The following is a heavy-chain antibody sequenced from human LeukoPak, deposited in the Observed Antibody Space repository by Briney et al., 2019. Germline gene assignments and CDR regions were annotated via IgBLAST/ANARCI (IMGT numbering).Heavy chain of an antibody. D-gene: IGHD3-22*01. J-gene: IGHJ4*02. V-gene: IGHV3-21*01. CDR1: GFTFSSYS. CDR2: ISSSSSYI. CDR3: ARGMRPYYDSSCYRDYFDY. Sequence: PGGSLRLSCAASGFTFSSYSMNWVRQAPGKGLEWVSSISSSSSYIYYADSVKGRFTISRDNAKNSLYLQMNSLRAEDTAVYYCARGMRPYYDSSCYRDYFDYWGQGTLVTVSS.